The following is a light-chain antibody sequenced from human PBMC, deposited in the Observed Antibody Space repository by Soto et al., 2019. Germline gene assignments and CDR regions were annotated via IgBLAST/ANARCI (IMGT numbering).Light chain of an antibody. V-gene: IGKV1-5*03. Sequence: DILMTQSPSTLSASVGDGVTITCRASQSISSWLAWYQQKPGKAPKLLIYKASSLESGVPSRFSGSGSGTEFTLTISSRQPDDFATYYCQQYNSYSPTAFGGGTKVEIK. CDR2: KAS. CDR3: QQYNSYSPTA. CDR1: QSISSW. J-gene: IGKJ4*01.